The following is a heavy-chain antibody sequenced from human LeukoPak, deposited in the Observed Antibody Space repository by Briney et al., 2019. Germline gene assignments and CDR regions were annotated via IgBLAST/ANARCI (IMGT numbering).Heavy chain of an antibody. D-gene: IGHD2-15*01. CDR2: VSGSVGST. Sequence: GGSLRLSCVASGFTFSNYAMSWVRKAPGKGLEWVSGVSGSVGSTYYADSVKGRFTISRDNSKNTLYLQMNNLRADDTAVYYCAKDDEYCSGTYCHRASFDPWGQGTLVTVSS. CDR3: AKDDEYCSGTYCHRASFDP. J-gene: IGHJ5*02. V-gene: IGHV3-23*01. CDR1: GFTFSNYA.